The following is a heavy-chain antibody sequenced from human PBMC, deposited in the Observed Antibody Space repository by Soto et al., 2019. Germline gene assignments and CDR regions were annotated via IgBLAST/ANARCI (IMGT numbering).Heavy chain of an antibody. D-gene: IGHD3-10*01. J-gene: IGHJ6*02. CDR1: GGSISSSNW. Sequence: SETLSLTCAVSGGSISSSNWWSWVRQPPGKGLEWIGEIYHSGSTNYNPSLKSRVTISVDKSKNQFSLKLSSVTAADTAVYYCATLSVLLWFGELTNKYYYYGMDVWGQGTPVTVS. V-gene: IGHV4-4*02. CDR2: IYHSGST. CDR3: ATLSVLLWFGELTNKYYYYGMDV.